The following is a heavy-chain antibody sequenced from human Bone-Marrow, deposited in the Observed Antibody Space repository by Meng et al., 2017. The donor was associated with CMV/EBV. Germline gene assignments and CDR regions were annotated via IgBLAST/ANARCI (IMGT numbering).Heavy chain of an antibody. CDR2: ISYDGSNK. J-gene: IGHJ6*02. V-gene: IGHV3-30-3*01. Sequence: GESLKISCAASGFTFSSYAMHWVRQAPGKGLEWVAVISYDGSNKYYADSVKGRFTISRDNSKNTLYLQMNSLRAEDTAVYYCAREGYCSSTSCYTLLVTTYYYYYGMDVWGQGTTVTVSS. CDR3: AREGYCSSTSCYTLLVTTYYYYYGMDV. D-gene: IGHD2-2*02. CDR1: GFTFSSYA.